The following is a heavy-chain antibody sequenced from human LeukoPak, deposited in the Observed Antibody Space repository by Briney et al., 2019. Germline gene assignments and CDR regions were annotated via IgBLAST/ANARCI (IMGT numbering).Heavy chain of an antibody. CDR1: GGSTSSSSYY. CDR3: ARRRPMYYDILTGYYDY. CDR2: IYYSGST. J-gene: IGHJ4*02. D-gene: IGHD3-9*01. V-gene: IGHV4-39*01. Sequence: SETLSLTCTVSGGSTSSSSYYWGWIRQPPGKGLEWIGSIYYSGSTYYNPSLKSRVTISVDTSKNQFSLKLSSVTAADTAVYYCARRRPMYYDILTGYYDYWGQGTLVTVSS.